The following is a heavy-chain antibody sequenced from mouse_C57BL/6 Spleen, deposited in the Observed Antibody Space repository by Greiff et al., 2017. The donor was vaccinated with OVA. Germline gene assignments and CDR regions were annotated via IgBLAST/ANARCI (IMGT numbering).Heavy chain of an antibody. D-gene: IGHD1-1*01. Sequence: VMLVESGAELVKPGASVKLSCKASGYTFTEYTIHWVKQRSGQGLEWIGWFYPGSGSIKYNEKFKDKATLTADKSSSTVYMELSRLTSEDSAVYFCARHEDEAVVAPYAMDYWGQGTSVTVSS. CDR1: GYTFTEYT. V-gene: IGHV1-62-2*01. CDR3: ARHEDEAVVAPYAMDY. J-gene: IGHJ4*01. CDR2: FYPGSGSI.